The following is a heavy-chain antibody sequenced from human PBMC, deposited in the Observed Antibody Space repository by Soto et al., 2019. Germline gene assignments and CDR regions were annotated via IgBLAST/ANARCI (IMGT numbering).Heavy chain of an antibody. CDR1: GFTFSRYG. D-gene: IGHD4-17*01. V-gene: IGHV3-30*18. J-gene: IGHJ6*02. Sequence: QEQLVESGGGVVQPGRSLRLSCAASGFTFSRYGMHWVRQAPGKGLEWVAVISYDGSNEDYGDSVKGRFTISRDNSKNTLYLQMNNLSAEDTAVYYCVKDYGGNSGDYYGMDVWGQGTTVTVSS. CDR3: VKDYGGNSGDYYGMDV. CDR2: ISYDGSNE.